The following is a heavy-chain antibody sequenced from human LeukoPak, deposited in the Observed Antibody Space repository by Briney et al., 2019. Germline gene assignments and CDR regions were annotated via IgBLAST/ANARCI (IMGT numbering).Heavy chain of an antibody. Sequence: GASVKVSCKASGYTFASYDINWVRQATGHRLEWMGWMNPNSGNTGYAQKFQGRVTMTRDTSINTAYMELSNLRSEDTAVYYCARSTDSSAPYYYYHMDVRGEGTTVTVSS. CDR1: GYTFASYD. CDR3: ARSTDSSAPYYYYHMDV. J-gene: IGHJ6*03. CDR2: MNPNSGNT. V-gene: IGHV1-8*01. D-gene: IGHD6-6*01.